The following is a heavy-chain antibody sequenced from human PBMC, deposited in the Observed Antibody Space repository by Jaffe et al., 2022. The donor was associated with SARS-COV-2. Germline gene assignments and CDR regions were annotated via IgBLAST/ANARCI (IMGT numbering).Heavy chain of an antibody. CDR1: GFTFSGSA. CDR3: TSPTVAGKPQGDY. V-gene: IGHV3-73*01. J-gene: IGHJ4*02. Sequence: EVQLVESGGGLVQPGGSLKLSCAASGFTFSGSAMHWVRQASGKGLEWVGRIRSKANSYATAYAASVKGRFTISRDDSKNTAYLQMNSLKTEDTAVYYCTSPTVAGKPQGDYWGQGTLVTVSS. D-gene: IGHD6-19*01. CDR2: IRSKANSYAT.